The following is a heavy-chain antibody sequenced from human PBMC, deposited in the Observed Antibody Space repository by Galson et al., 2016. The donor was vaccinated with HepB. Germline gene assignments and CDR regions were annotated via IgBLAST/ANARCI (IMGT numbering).Heavy chain of an antibody. J-gene: IGHJ5*02. Sequence: SLRLSCAAPGFMFRSYAMSWVRQAPGKGLEWVSVISGGGGSRYYADSVKGRFTVSRDNSKNTLHLQMSSLRAEDTAVYFCAKDAALLWFGEPQGFDPWGQGTLVTVSS. CDR1: GFMFRSYA. D-gene: IGHD3-10*01. V-gene: IGHV3-23*01. CDR2: ISGGGGSR. CDR3: AKDAALLWFGEPQGFDP.